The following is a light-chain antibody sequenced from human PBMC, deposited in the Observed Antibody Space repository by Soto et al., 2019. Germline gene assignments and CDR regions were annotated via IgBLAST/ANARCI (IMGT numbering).Light chain of an antibody. V-gene: IGKV3-20*01. CDR1: QVLSSNY. CDR2: DVF. Sequence: VVLTQSPGTLSLSPGQRATLSCRASQVLSSNYLAWYQQRPGQAPRLLIYDVFSRATGIPDRFSGSGSGSDFTLTISRLEPEDSGVYYCQQYYSSELTFGGGTKVEIK. J-gene: IGKJ4*01. CDR3: QQYYSSELT.